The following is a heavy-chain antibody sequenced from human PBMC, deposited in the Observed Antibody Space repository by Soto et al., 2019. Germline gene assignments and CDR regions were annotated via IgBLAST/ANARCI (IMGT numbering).Heavy chain of an antibody. V-gene: IGHV4-30-2*01. Sequence: SETRSLTCAVSGGSISSGGYSWSWIRQPPGKGLEWIGYIYHSGSTYYNPSLKSRVTISVDRSKNQFSLKLSSVTAADTAVYYCARGKDYGGDFDYWGQGTLVTVSS. CDR1: GGSISSGGYS. CDR3: ARGKDYGGDFDY. J-gene: IGHJ4*02. CDR2: IYHSGST. D-gene: IGHD4-17*01.